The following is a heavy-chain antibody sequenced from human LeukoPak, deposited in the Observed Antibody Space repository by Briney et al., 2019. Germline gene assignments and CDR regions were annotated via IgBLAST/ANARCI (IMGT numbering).Heavy chain of an antibody. CDR1: GGSISSGSYY. CDR3: ARDEDGRGIGFDY. Sequence: PSETLSLTCTVSGGSISSGSYYWSWIRQPAGKGLEWIGRIYTSGSTNYNPSLKSRVTISVDTSKNQFSLKLSSVTAADTAVYYCARDEDGRGIGFDYWGQGTLVTVSS. D-gene: IGHD5-24*01. CDR2: IYTSGST. V-gene: IGHV4-61*02. J-gene: IGHJ4*02.